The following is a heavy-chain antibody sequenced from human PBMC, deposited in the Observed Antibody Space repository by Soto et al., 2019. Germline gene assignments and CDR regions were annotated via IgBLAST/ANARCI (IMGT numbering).Heavy chain of an antibody. V-gene: IGHV1-46*01. CDR1: GYTLSDYY. CDR3: ARDNVGLDLWNPQGYTFDM. J-gene: IGHJ3*02. D-gene: IGHD3-3*01. Sequence: ASVKVSCKASGYTLSDYYMHWLRQAPGQGLEWMGMINPKGGTTKYAQSFQDRVTMTWDTSTSTVYMELSSLRSDDSAMYYCARDNVGLDLWNPQGYTFDMWGQGTMVTVSS. CDR2: INPKGGTT.